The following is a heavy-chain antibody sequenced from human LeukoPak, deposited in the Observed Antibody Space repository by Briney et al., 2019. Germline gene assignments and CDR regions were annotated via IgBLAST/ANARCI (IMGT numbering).Heavy chain of an antibody. D-gene: IGHD1-26*01. CDR1: GFTFSSYE. J-gene: IGHJ4*02. Sequence: GGSLRLSCAASGFTFSSYEMNWVRQAPGKGLEWVSYISSSGSTIYYADSVKGRFIISRDNAKNSLYLQMNSLRAEDTAVYYCARLYSGSYGGFDYWGQGILVTVSS. V-gene: IGHV3-48*03. CDR3: ARLYSGSYGGFDY. CDR2: ISSSGSTI.